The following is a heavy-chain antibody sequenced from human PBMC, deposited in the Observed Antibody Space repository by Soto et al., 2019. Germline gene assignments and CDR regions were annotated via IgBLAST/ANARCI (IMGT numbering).Heavy chain of an antibody. D-gene: IGHD2-2*01. Sequence: SETLSLTCAVYGGSISSNKRWSWVRQPPGKGLEWIGEIYHSGSTNYNPSLKSRVTISLDKSKNQFSLKLTSVTAADSAVYYCARDDHIVVVPTSLGAMDVWGQGTTVTVSS. CDR3: ARDDHIVVVPTSLGAMDV. J-gene: IGHJ6*02. V-gene: IGHV4-4*02. CDR2: IYHSGST. CDR1: GGSISSNKR.